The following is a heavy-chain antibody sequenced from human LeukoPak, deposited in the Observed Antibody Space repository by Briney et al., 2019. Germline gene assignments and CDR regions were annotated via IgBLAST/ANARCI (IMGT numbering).Heavy chain of an antibody. Sequence: GGSLRLSCAASGFTVSSNCMSWVRQAPGKGLEWVSVIYSGGSTYYADSVKGRFTISGDNSKNTVDLQMNSLRDGDTATYYCAKQGAFLGWLLLSYFDYWGQGTLVTVSS. D-gene: IGHD3-3*02. CDR2: IYSGGST. V-gene: IGHV3-66*04. CDR3: AKQGAFLGWLLLSYFDY. J-gene: IGHJ4*02. CDR1: GFTVSSNC.